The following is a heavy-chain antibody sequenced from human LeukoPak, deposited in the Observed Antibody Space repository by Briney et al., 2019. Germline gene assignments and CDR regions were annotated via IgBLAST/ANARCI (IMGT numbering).Heavy chain of an antibody. J-gene: IGHJ4*02. Sequence: GGSLRLSCAASGFTFSNYGMHWVRQAPGKGLAWVAFIRYDGSNKSYADSVKGRFTISRDNSKNTQYLQMNSLRAEDTAVYYCARAEFTMVRGVYDYWGQGTLVTVSS. CDR2: IRYDGSNK. CDR1: GFTFSNYG. V-gene: IGHV3-30*02. D-gene: IGHD3-10*01. CDR3: ARAEFTMVRGVYDY.